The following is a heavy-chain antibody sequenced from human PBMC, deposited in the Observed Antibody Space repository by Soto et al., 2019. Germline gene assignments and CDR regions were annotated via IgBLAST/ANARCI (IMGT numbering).Heavy chain of an antibody. CDR3: ARNEGGGRGELELGGYFDY. D-gene: IGHD1-7*01. CDR1: GYTFTSYG. V-gene: IGHV1-18*01. J-gene: IGHJ4*02. Sequence: QVQLVQSGAEVKKPGASVKVSCKASGYTFTSYGISWVRQAPGQGLEWMGWISAYNGNTNYAQKLQGRVTMTTDTPTSTAYRGRRSLGSDDTAVYYCARNEGGGRGELELGGYFDYWGQGTLVTVSS. CDR2: ISAYNGNT.